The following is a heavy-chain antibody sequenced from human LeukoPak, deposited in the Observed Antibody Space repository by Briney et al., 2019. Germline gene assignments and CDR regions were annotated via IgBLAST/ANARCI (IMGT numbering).Heavy chain of an antibody. J-gene: IGHJ6*04. Sequence: SETLSLTCTVSGGSISSYYWSWIRQPPGKGLEWIGYIYYSGSTNYNPSLKSRVTISVDTSKNQFSLKLSSVTAADTAVYYCARVVPAANFYYYYGMDVWGKGTTVTVSS. CDR2: IYYSGST. V-gene: IGHV4-59*01. CDR1: GGSISSYY. D-gene: IGHD2-2*01. CDR3: ARVVPAANFYYYYGMDV.